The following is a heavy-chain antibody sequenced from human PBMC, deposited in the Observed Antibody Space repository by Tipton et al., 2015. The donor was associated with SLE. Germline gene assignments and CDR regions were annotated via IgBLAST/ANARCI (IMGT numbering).Heavy chain of an antibody. J-gene: IGHJ4*02. D-gene: IGHD6-19*01. V-gene: IGHV3-64D*06. Sequence: GSLRLSCSASGFTFSSYAMHWVRQAPGKGLEYVSAISSSGGSTYYADSVKGRFTISRDNSKNTLYLQMSSLRAEDTAVYYCARGIAVAGIDYWGQGTLVTVSS. CDR2: ISSSGGST. CDR1: GFTFSSYA. CDR3: ARGIAVAGIDY.